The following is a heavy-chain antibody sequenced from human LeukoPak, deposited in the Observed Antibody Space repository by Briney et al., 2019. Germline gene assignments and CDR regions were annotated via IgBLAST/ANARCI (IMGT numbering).Heavy chain of an antibody. CDR3: AKDAPIAVAGANWYFDL. Sequence: GGSLRLSCAASGFDFSTYHMNWVRQAPGKGLEWISYINARSSTIYYADSVKGRFTISRDNSKNTLYLQMNSLRAEDTAVYYCAKDAPIAVAGANWYFDLWGRGTLVTVSS. D-gene: IGHD6-19*01. CDR1: GFDFSTYH. CDR2: INARSSTI. J-gene: IGHJ2*01. V-gene: IGHV3-48*01.